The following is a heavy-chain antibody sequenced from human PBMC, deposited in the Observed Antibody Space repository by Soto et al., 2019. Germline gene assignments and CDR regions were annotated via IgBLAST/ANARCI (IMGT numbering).Heavy chain of an antibody. CDR2: IGSSSTNT. V-gene: IGHV3-11*06. CDR3: ARDGDKYCSAGSCYSGYYYYAMDV. J-gene: IGHJ6*02. CDR1: VFTFSDYY. D-gene: IGHD2-15*01. Sequence: NPWGPLRLACAASVFTFSDYYMSWIRQAPGKGLEWVSYIGSSSTNTKYADSVKGRFTISRDNAKNSLYLQMNSLTAEDTAVYYCARDGDKYCSAGSCYSGYYYYAMDVWGQGTTVTVSS.